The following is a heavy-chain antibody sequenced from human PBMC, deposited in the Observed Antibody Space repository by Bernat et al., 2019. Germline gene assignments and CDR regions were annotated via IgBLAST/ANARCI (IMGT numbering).Heavy chain of an antibody. CDR3: ARAGYCGGDCYAYDY. V-gene: IGHV1-69*02. Sequence: QVQLVQSGAEVKKPGSSVKVSCKASGGTFSSYTISWVRQAPGQGLEWMGRIIPILGIANYAQKFQGRVTITADKSTSTAYMELSSLRSEDTAVYYCARAGYCGGDCYAYDYWGQGTLVTVSS. CDR2: IIPILGIA. J-gene: IGHJ4*02. CDR1: GGTFSSYT. D-gene: IGHD2-21*02.